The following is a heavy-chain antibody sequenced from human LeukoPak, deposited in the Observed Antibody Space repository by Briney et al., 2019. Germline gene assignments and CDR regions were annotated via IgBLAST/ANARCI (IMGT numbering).Heavy chain of an antibody. D-gene: IGHD2-2*01. V-gene: IGHV3-48*03. J-gene: IGHJ4*02. CDR3: ARGHNLVIPTRINFDY. CDR1: GFSFSGYE. CDR2: ISISGSII. Sequence: GGSLRLSSAASGFSFSGYEMNWVRQAPGKGLEWLSSISISGSIIYYADSVKGRFTISRDNAKNSVYLQMNSLRAEDTAVYYCARGHNLVIPTRINFDYWGQGTLVTVSS.